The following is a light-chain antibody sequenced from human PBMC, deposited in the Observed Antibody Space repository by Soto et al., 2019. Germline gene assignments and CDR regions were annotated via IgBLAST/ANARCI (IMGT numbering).Light chain of an antibody. CDR3: QHYNSYSEA. V-gene: IGKV1-5*01. CDR2: DAS. CDR1: QTISSW. J-gene: IGKJ1*01. Sequence: DIQMTQSPSTLSGSVGDRVTITCRASQTISSWLTWYQQKPGKAPKLLIYDASSLESVVPSRFSGSGSGTEFTLTISSLQPDDFATYYCQHYNSYSEAFGQGTK.